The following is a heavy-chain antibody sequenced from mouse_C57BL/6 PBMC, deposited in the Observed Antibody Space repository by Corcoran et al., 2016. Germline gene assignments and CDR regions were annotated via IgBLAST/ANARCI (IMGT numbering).Heavy chain of an antibody. CDR1: GYSITSGYY. Sequence: DVQLQESGPGLVKPSQSLSLTCSVTGYSITSGYYWNWIRQFPGNKLEWMGYISYDGSNNYNPSLKNRISITRDTSKNQFFLKLNSVTTEDTATYYCARDVFITTVVSYFDYWGQGTTLTVSS. CDR3: ARDVFITTVVSYFDY. CDR2: ISYDGSN. D-gene: IGHD1-1*01. V-gene: IGHV3-6*01. J-gene: IGHJ2*01.